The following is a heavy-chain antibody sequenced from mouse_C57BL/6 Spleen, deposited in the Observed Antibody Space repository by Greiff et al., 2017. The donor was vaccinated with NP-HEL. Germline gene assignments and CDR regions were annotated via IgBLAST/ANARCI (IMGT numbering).Heavy chain of an antibody. CDR2: IDPSDSET. V-gene: IGHV1-52*01. CDR1: GYTFTSYW. J-gene: IGHJ2*01. CDR3: SRKGHPRPYFDY. Sequence: QVQLQQPGAELVRPGSSVKLSCKASGYTFTSYWMHWVKQRPIQGLEWIGNIDPSDSETHYNQKFKDKATLTVDKSSSTAYMQLSSLTSEDSAGFYCSRKGHPRPYFDYWGQGTTLTVSS.